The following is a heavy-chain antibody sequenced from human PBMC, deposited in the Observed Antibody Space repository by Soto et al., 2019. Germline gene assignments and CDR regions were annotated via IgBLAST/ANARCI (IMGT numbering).Heavy chain of an antibody. J-gene: IGHJ6*02. CDR3: AREVGYCTDGVCHEIYGMDV. Sequence: QVQLVQSGAEVKKPGSSVKVSCKASGGTFNTYGITWVRQAPGQGLEWMGGIIPMFGTTNYAQKFQGRVTITADISTYTAYMELSSLRSEDTVVYYCAREVGYCTDGVCHEIYGMDVWGQGTTVTVSS. CDR1: GGTFNTYG. D-gene: IGHD2-8*01. CDR2: IIPMFGTT. V-gene: IGHV1-69*06.